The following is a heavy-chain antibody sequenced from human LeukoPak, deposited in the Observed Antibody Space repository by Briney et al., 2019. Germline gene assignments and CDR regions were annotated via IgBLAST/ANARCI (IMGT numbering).Heavy chain of an antibody. Sequence: SVKVSCKASGGTFSSYTISWVRQAPGQGLEWMGRIIPILGIANYAQKFQGRVTITADKSTSTAYVELSSLRSEDTAVYYCARFYYDSSGSHAFDIWGQGTMVTVSS. CDR3: ARFYYDSSGSHAFDI. CDR1: GGTFSSYT. J-gene: IGHJ3*02. V-gene: IGHV1-69*02. D-gene: IGHD3-22*01. CDR2: IIPILGIA.